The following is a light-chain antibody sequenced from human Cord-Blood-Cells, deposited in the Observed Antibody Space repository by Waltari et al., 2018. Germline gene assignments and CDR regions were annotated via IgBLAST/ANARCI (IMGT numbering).Light chain of an antibody. V-gene: IGKV3-20*01. J-gene: IGKJ4*01. CDR3: QQYGSSPLT. Sequence: EIVLTQSPGTLSLSPAERATLSCRASQSVSSSYLAGYQQKPGQALRLLIYGASSRAPGIPDRFSGSGSGTDFTLTISRLEPEDFAVYYCQQYGSSPLTFGGGTKVEIK. CDR2: GAS. CDR1: QSVSSSY.